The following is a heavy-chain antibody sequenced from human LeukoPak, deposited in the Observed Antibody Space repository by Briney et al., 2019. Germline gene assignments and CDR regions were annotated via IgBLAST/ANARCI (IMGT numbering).Heavy chain of an antibody. CDR3: ARDYADYVGYFFFDY. D-gene: IGHD4-17*01. V-gene: IGHV3-23*01. CDR1: GFTFNNYA. CDR2: ISGGGQTT. Sequence: GGSLRLSCAASGFTFNNYAMNWVRQAPGKGLEWVSSISGGGQTTYYADSAKGRFTISRDNSQNTLYLQMNGLRAEDTAVYYCARDYADYVGYFFFDYWGQGTLVTVSS. J-gene: IGHJ4*02.